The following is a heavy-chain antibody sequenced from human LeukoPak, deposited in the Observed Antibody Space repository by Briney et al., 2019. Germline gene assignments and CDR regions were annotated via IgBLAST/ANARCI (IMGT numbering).Heavy chain of an antibody. CDR1: GGSFSGYY. CDR3: GGSFDWSAFDY. Sequence: SETLSLTCAVYGGSFSGYYWSWIRQPPGKGLEWIGSIYYSGSTYYNPSLKSRVTISVDTSKNQFSLKLSSVTAADTAVYYYGGSFDWSAFDYWGQGTLVTVSS. CDR2: IYYSGST. J-gene: IGHJ4*02. V-gene: IGHV4-34*01. D-gene: IGHD3-9*01.